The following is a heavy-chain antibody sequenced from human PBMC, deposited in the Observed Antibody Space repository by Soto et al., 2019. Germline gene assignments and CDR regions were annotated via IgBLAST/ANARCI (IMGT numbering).Heavy chain of an antibody. CDR1: GFRFSNYA. V-gene: IGHV3-23*01. J-gene: IGHJ4*02. D-gene: IGHD3-16*01. CDR3: AKDRRAGGNSAFYFDF. CDR2: ISATGGGT. Sequence: GGSLRLSCAASGFRFSNYAMSWVRQAPGKGLEWVSLISATGGGTYYADSVKGRFTISRDNSHNTLYLQVHSLTAEDTAVYYCAKDRRAGGNSAFYFDFWGQGAQVTVSS.